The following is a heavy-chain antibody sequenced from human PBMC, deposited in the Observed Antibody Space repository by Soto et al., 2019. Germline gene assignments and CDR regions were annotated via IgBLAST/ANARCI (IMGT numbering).Heavy chain of an antibody. CDR2: INAGNGNT. D-gene: IGHD1-7*01. Sequence: QVQLVQSGAEEKKPGASVKVSCKASGYTFTTYAMHWVRQAPGQSLEWMGWINAGNGNTKYSQKFQGRVTITSDTSASTAYIELSSLRSEDTAVYYCARGGTGTTSYYYYGMDVWGQGTTVTVSS. J-gene: IGHJ6*02. CDR3: ARGGTGTTSYYYYGMDV. CDR1: GYTFTTYA. V-gene: IGHV1-3*05.